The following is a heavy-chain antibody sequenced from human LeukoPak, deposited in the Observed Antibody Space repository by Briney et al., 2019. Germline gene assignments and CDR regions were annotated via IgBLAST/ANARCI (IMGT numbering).Heavy chain of an antibody. CDR2: IKNDERTA. J-gene: IGHJ4*02. D-gene: IGHD1-26*01. V-gene: IGHV3-74*01. Sequence: QPGGSLRLSCAASGFSITNSWMYWVRQAPGRGLVWGSRIKNDERTAVYADSVKGRFTISRDNARNTLFLQMNSLRAEDTAVYYCATVFKGSSLQDYWGQGTLVTVSS. CDR1: GFSITNSW. CDR3: ATVFKGSSLQDY.